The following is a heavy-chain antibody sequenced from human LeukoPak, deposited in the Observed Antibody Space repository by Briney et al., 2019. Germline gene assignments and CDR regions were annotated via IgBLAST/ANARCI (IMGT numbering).Heavy chain of an antibody. D-gene: IGHD6-13*01. CDR2: IHHSGST. J-gene: IGHJ1*01. CDR3: ARVAAGIGFFQH. CDR1: GYSISSGYY. V-gene: IGHV4-38-2*02. Sequence: SETLSLTCTVSGYSISSGYYWGWIRQPPGKGLEWIGNIHHSGSTYCNPSLKSRVTISVDTSKNQLSLKLSSVTAADTAVYYCARVAAGIGFFQHWGQGTLVTVSS.